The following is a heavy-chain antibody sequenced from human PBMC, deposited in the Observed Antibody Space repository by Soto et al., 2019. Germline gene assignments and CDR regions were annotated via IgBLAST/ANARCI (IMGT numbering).Heavy chain of an antibody. Sequence: ASVKVSCKASGYTFTNYYMHWVRQAPGQGLEWMGVINPSGGSTTYAQKFQGRVTMTRDTSTSTVYMELSSLISEDTTEYYCAREASKYYGMDVWGQGTTVTVSS. V-gene: IGHV1-46*01. CDR3: AREASKYYGMDV. D-gene: IGHD6-6*01. J-gene: IGHJ6*02. CDR2: INPSGGST. CDR1: GYTFTNYY.